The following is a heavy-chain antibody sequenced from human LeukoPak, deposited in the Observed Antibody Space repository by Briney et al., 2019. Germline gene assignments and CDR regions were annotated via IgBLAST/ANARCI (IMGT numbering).Heavy chain of an antibody. V-gene: IGHV3-23*01. D-gene: IGHD3-16*02. CDR3: AKDLITFGGVINHFDY. J-gene: IGHJ4*02. Sequence: GGSLRLSCAASGFTFSSYAMSWVRQAPGKGLEWVSAISGSGGSTYYADSVKGRFTISRDNSKNRLYLQMNSLRAEDTAVYYCAKDLITFGGVINHFDYWGQGTLVTVSS. CDR1: GFTFSSYA. CDR2: ISGSGGST.